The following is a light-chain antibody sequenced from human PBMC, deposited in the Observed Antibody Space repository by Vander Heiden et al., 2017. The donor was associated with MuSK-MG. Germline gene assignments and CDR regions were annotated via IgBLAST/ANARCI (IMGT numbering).Light chain of an antibody. Sequence: ELVLPQPPGTLSFSPGERATLSCRASQSVSSTYLGWYQQKPGQAPRLLIYGASTRATGIPDRFSGSGSGTDFTLTISRLEPEDCAVYYCQQYGSSPYTFGQGTKLEIK. CDR2: GAS. J-gene: IGKJ2*01. V-gene: IGKV3-20*01. CDR3: QQYGSSPYT. CDR1: QSVSSTY.